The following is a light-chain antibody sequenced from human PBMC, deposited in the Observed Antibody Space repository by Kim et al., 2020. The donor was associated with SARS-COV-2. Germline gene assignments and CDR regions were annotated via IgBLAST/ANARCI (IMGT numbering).Light chain of an antibody. CDR3: QQLNSYPKT. Sequence: DIQLTQSPSFLSASVGDRVTITCRASQGISSYLAWYQQKPGKAPKLLFYAASTLQSGVPSRFSGSGSGTEFTLTISSLQPEDFATYYCQQLNSYPKTFGGGTKLEI. J-gene: IGKJ4*01. CDR2: AAS. V-gene: IGKV1-9*01. CDR1: QGISSY.